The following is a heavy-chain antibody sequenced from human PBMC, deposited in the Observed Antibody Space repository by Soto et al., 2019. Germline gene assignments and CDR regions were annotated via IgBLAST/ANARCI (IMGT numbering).Heavy chain of an antibody. J-gene: IGHJ6*02. CDR3: ARSLTVTAPTYYYYGMDV. CDR2: IYYSGST. V-gene: IGHV4-30-4*01. CDR1: GGSISSGDYY. Sequence: SETLSLTCTVSGGSISSGDYYWSWIRQPPGKGLEWIGYIYYSGSTYYNPSLKSRVTISVDTSKNQFSLKLSSVTAADTAVYYFARSLTVTAPTYYYYGMDVWGQGTTVTVSS. D-gene: IGHD4-17*01.